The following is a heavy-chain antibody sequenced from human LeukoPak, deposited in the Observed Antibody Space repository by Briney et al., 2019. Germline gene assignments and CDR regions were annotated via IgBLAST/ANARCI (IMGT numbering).Heavy chain of an antibody. V-gene: IGHV4-38-2*02. D-gene: IGHD3-10*01. J-gene: IGHJ4*02. CDR3: AKSYYYASGLDY. CDR1: DYSISSGYY. CDR2: IFRTGST. Sequence: SETLSLTCTVSDYSISSGYYWGWIRQPPGKGLEWIGSIFRTGSTYYNPSLKSRVTLSVDTSKSQLSLRLTSVTAADAAVYYCAKSYYYASGLDYWGQGTLVTVSS.